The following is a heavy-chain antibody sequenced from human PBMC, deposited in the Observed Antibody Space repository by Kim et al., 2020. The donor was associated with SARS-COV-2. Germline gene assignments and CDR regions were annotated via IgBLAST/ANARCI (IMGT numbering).Heavy chain of an antibody. Sequence: GGSLRLSCAASGFTFSNAWMSWVRQAPGKGLEWVGRIKSKTDGGTTDYAAPVKGRFTISRDDSKNTLYLQMNSLKTEDTAVYYCTTDTPAGEYCTNGVCYNRYYDGMDVWGQGTTVTVSS. J-gene: IGHJ6*02. CDR1: GFTFSNAW. CDR3: TTDTPAGEYCTNGVCYNRYYDGMDV. CDR2: IKSKTDGGTT. V-gene: IGHV3-15*01. D-gene: IGHD2-8*01.